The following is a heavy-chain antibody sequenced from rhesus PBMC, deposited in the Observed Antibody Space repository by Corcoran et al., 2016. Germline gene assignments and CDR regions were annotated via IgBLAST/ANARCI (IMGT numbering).Heavy chain of an antibody. CDR1: GYSFTSYW. V-gene: IGHV5-20*01. D-gene: IGHD2-27*01. CDR3: AKDFYCSGSYCYSNYYGLDS. Sequence: EVQLVQSGAEVKRPGESLKISCKTSGYSFTSYWISWVRQMPGKGLEWIGAIDPRYSDTRDNPSLQGQVTISADKSISTAYRQWSRLKASDTATYYCAKDFYCSGSYCYSNYYGLDSWGQGVVVTGSS. J-gene: IGHJ6*01. CDR2: IDPRYSDT.